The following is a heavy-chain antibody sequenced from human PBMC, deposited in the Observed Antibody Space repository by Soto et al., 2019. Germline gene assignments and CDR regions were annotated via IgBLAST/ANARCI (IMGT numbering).Heavy chain of an antibody. CDR3: ARDAYDYGDFAGIGY. CDR2: INAGNGNT. CDR1: GYTFTNYA. Sequence: GASVKVSCKASGYTFTNYAMHWVRQAPGQRLEWMGWINAGNGNTKYSQKFQGRVTITRDTSASTVYMELSSLRSEDTAVYYCARDAYDYGDFAGIGYWGQGTLVTVSS. D-gene: IGHD4-17*01. V-gene: IGHV1-3*01. J-gene: IGHJ4*02.